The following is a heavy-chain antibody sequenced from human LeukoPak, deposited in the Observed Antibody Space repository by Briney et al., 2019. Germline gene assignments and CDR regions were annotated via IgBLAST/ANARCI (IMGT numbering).Heavy chain of an antibody. CDR2: ISSSSSYI. D-gene: IGHD1-26*01. J-gene: IGHJ4*02. Sequence: KAGGSLRLSCAASGFTFSSYSMNWVRQAPGKGLEWVSSISSSSSYIYYADSVKGRFTISRDNAKNSLYLQMNSLRAEDTAVYYCAREVGSYYVPGYFDYWGQGTLVTVSS. CDR3: AREVGSYYVPGYFDY. V-gene: IGHV3-21*01. CDR1: GFTFSSYS.